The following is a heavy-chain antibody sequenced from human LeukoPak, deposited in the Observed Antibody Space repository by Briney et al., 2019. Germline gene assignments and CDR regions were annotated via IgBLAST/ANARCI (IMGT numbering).Heavy chain of an antibody. D-gene: IGHD1-26*01. CDR2: ISGSGGST. V-gene: IGHV3-23*01. J-gene: IGHJ4*02. CDR3: SRDPTYYLRYGYFDY. Sequence: GGSLRLSCAASGFTFSSYAMSWVRQAPGKGLEWVSAISGSGGSTYYADSVKGRFTISRDNSKNSLYLQMNSLRAEDTAVYYCSRDPTYYLRYGYFDYWGQGALVTVSS. CDR1: GFTFSSYA.